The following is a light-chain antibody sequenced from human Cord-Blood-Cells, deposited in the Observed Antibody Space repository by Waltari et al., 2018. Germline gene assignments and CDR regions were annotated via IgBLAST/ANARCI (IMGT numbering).Light chain of an antibody. Sequence: DIQLPQSPSSLSPSVANRVTITCRASQGISNSLAWYQQKPGKAPKLLLYAASRLESGVPSRFSGSGSGTDYTLTISSLQPEDFATYYCQQYYSTPFTFGPGTKVDIK. V-gene: IGKV1-NL1*01. CDR1: QGISNS. J-gene: IGKJ3*01. CDR3: QQYYSTPFT. CDR2: AAS.